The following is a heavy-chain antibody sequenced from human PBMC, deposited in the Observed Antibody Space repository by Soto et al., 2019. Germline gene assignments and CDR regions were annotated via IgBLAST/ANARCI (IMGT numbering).Heavy chain of an antibody. CDR2: ISSTSTTI. Sequence: GGSLRLSCAASGFDFSRYTMNWVRQAPEKGLEWVSKISSTSTTIYYADSVKGRFTISRDNAKNSLYLQMNSLRAEDTAVYYCAVRSDWFDPWGQGTLVTVSS. CDR1: GFDFSRYT. CDR3: AVRSDWFDP. J-gene: IGHJ5*02. V-gene: IGHV3-48*01.